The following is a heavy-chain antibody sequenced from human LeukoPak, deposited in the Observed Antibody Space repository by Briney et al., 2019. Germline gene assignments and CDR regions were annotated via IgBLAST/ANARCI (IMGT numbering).Heavy chain of an antibody. D-gene: IGHD2-2*01. CDR2: INPNSGGT. V-gene: IGHV1-2*04. CDR3: ARDLGYCSSTSCTTRFDP. J-gene: IGHJ5*02. Sequence: ASVKVSCKASGYTFTGYYMHWVRQAPGQGLEWMGWINPNSGGTNYAQKFQGWVTMTRDTSISTAYMELSRLRSDDTAVYYCARDLGYCSSTSCTTRFDPWGQGTLVTVSS. CDR1: GYTFTGYY.